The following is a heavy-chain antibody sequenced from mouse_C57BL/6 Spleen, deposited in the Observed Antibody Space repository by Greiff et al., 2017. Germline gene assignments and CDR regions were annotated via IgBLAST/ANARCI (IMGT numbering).Heavy chain of an antibody. Sequence: EVQLQQSGPELVKPGASVKISCKASGYTFTDYYMNWVKQSHGKSLEWIGDINPNNGGTSYNQKFKGKATLTVDKSSSTAYMELRSLTSEDSAVYYCARYYDYPLAMDYWGQGTSVTVSS. D-gene: IGHD2-4*01. CDR3: ARYYDYPLAMDY. CDR2: INPNNGGT. V-gene: IGHV1-26*01. J-gene: IGHJ4*01. CDR1: GYTFTDYY.